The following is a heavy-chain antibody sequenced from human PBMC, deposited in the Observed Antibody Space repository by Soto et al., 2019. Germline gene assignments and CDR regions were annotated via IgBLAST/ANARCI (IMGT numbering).Heavy chain of an antibody. V-gene: IGHV3-30*04. CDR2: ISYDGRNT. CDR3: ARDRYTGWFYYFDY. J-gene: IGHJ4*02. D-gene: IGHD6-19*01. Sequence: QVQLVESGGGVVQPGGSLRLSCAASGFIFSSNAIHWVRQAPGKGLEWVAVISYDGRNTYYADSVKGRFTISRDNSKNTLYLQMNSLRPGDTAVYYCARDRYTGWFYYFDYWGQGTLVTVSS. CDR1: GFIFSSNA.